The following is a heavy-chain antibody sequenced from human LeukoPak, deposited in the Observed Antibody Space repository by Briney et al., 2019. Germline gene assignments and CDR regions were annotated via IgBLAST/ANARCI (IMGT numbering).Heavy chain of an antibody. CDR3: STYYRDAWSDAFDI. CDR1: GYSFTSYW. CDR2: IYPGDSDT. Sequence: GESLKISCNGSGYSFTSYWIGWVRQMPGKGLEWMGIIYPGDSDTRYSPSFQGQVTISVDKSINTAYLQWSSLKASDTAMYYCSTYYRDAWSDAFDIWGQGTMVTVSS. J-gene: IGHJ3*02. D-gene: IGHD3-22*01. V-gene: IGHV5-51*01.